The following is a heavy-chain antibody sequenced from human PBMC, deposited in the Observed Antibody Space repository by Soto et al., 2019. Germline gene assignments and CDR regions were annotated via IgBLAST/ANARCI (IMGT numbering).Heavy chain of an antibody. CDR1: GYIFTGYA. Sequence: ASVKVSCKAPGYIFTGYAMHWVRQAPGQRLEWMAWINGGNGNTRYSQKFQGRVTITRDTSANTAHMELSSLRSEDTAVYYSTRAGTVFGLWENYYGMDFWGQGTTVTVSS. CDR2: INGGNGNT. D-gene: IGHD3-3*01. J-gene: IGHJ6*02. V-gene: IGHV1-3*01. CDR3: TRAGTVFGLWENYYGMDF.